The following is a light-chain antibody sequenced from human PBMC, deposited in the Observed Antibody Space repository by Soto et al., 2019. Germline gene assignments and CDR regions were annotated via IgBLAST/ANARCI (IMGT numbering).Light chain of an antibody. Sequence: DIQMTQSPSTLSASIGDRVTITCRASQSISSWLAWYQQKPGKAPKLLIYDVSNLESGVPSRFSGSGSGTEFTLTISGLQSEDFAVYYCQQYNNWPQTFGQGTKVDIK. J-gene: IGKJ1*01. CDR3: QQYNNWPQT. V-gene: IGKV1-5*01. CDR1: QSISSW. CDR2: DVS.